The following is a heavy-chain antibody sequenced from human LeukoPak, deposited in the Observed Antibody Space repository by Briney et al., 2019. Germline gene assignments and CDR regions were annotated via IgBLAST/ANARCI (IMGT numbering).Heavy chain of an antibody. CDR2: IIPILGIA. D-gene: IGHD6-13*01. Sequence: ASVKVSCKASGGTFSSYAISWVRQAPGQGLEWMGRIIPILGIANYARKFQGRVTITADKSTSTAYMELSSLRSEDTAVYYCASPQRGIAARTGIEAFDIWGQGTMVTVSS. J-gene: IGHJ3*02. V-gene: IGHV1-69*04. CDR3: ASPQRGIAARTGIEAFDI. CDR1: GGTFSSYA.